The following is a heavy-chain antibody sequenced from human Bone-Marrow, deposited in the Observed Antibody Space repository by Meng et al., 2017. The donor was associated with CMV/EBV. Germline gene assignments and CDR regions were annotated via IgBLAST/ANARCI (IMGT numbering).Heavy chain of an antibody. Sequence: SETLSLTCTVSGGPISSSSYYWGWIRQPPGKGLEWIGSIYYSGSTYYNPSLKSRVTISVDTSKNQFSLKLSSVTAADTAVYYCARDWGGYSGYDRLVFDYWGQGTLVTVSS. CDR3: ARDWGGYSGYDRLVFDY. D-gene: IGHD5-12*01. CDR1: GGPISSSSYY. J-gene: IGHJ4*02. V-gene: IGHV4-39*07. CDR2: IYYSGST.